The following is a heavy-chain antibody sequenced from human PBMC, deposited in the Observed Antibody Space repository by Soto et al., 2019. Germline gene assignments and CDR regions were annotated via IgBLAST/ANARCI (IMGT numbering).Heavy chain of an antibody. V-gene: IGHV4-31*03. CDR3: AATSLVGATVFDY. D-gene: IGHD1-26*01. CDR2: IYYSGST. CDR1: GGSISSGGYY. J-gene: IGHJ4*01. Sequence: QVQLQESGPGLVKPSQTLSLTCTVSGGSISSGGYYWSWIRQHPGKGLEWIGYIYYSGSTYYNPSLKSRVTISVDTSKNQFALKLSSVTAADTAVYYCAATSLVGATVFDYWGHGTLVTVSS.